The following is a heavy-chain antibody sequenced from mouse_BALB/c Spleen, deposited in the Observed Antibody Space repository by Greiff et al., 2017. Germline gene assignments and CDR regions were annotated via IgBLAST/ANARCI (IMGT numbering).Heavy chain of an antibody. V-gene: IGHV1-18*01. Sequence: EVQRVESGTELVRPGSSVKISCKASGYSFTGYTMNWVKQSHGKNLEWIGLINPYNGGTSYNQKFKGKATLTVDKSSSTAYMELLSLTSEDSAVYYCARGGYDGVMDYWGQGTSVTVSS. D-gene: IGHD2-14*01. J-gene: IGHJ4*01. CDR2: INPYNGGT. CDR1: GYSFTGYT. CDR3: ARGGYDGVMDY.